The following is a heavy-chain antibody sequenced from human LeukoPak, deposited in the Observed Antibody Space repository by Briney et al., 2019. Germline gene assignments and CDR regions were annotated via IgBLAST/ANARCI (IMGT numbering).Heavy chain of an antibody. D-gene: IGHD6-6*01. CDR3: ARETLGSSSSDS. V-gene: IGHV3-7*01. CDR2: IKHDGSEK. J-gene: IGHJ5*02. Sequence: GGSLRLSLAASGSTLGIYWMTWFGQPPGKGREGLGNIKHDGSEKYYVDSVKGRFTISRDNAKNSLYLQMNSLRAEDTAVYYCARETLGSSSSDSWGQGTLVTVSS. CDR1: GSTLGIYW.